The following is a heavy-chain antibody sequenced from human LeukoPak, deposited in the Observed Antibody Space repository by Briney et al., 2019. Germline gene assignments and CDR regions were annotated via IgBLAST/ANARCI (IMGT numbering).Heavy chain of an antibody. J-gene: IGHJ6*03. D-gene: IGHD6-19*01. CDR1: GGSISGYY. Sequence: PSETLSLTCTVSGGSISGYYWSWIRQPPGKGLEWIGYIYYSGSTNYNPSLKSRVTISVDTSKNQFSLKLSSVTAADTAVYYCARRKARAGYYYYMDLWGKGTTVTVSS. V-gene: IGHV4-59*01. CDR2: IYYSGST. CDR3: ARRKARAGYYYYMDL.